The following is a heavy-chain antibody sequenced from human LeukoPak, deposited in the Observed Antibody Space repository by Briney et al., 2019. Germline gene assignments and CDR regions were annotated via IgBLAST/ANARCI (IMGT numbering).Heavy chain of an antibody. CDR2: IYYTGST. Sequence: PSETLSLTCTVSGGSITSYYWSWIRQPPGQGLECIAYIYYTGSTNYNPSLKSRVTISVDTSKNQFSLRLSSVTAADTAVYYCARVDSGYAPFDYWGQGTLVTVSS. D-gene: IGHD3-22*01. J-gene: IGHJ4*02. CDR1: GGSITSYY. CDR3: ARVDSGYAPFDY. V-gene: IGHV4-59*01.